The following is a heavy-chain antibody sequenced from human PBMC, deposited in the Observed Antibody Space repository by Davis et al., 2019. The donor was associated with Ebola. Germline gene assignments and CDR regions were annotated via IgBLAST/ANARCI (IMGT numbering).Heavy chain of an antibody. J-gene: IGHJ3*02. CDR1: GGSISSYY. D-gene: IGHD1-26*01. V-gene: IGHV4-59*12. CDR3: AREGSGSYGGPDAFDI. Sequence: SETLSLTCTVSGGSISSYYWSWIRQPPGKGLEWIGYIYYSGSTNYNPSLKSRVTISVDTSKNQFSLKLSSVTAADTAVYYCAREGSGSYGGPDAFDIWGQGTMVTVSS. CDR2: IYYSGST.